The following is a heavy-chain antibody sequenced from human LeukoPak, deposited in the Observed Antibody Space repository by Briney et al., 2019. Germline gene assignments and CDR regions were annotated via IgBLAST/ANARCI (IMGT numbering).Heavy chain of an antibody. CDR3: AKDSWRYYNSSGYPIFLDY. CDR1: GFTVSSNY. V-gene: IGHV3-74*01. CDR2: ISTDGSST. J-gene: IGHJ4*02. D-gene: IGHD3-22*01. Sequence: GGSLRLSCAASGFTVSSNYMSWVRQAPGKGLVWVSRISTDGSSTKYADFVEGRFTISRDNAKNTLYLQMNSLRAEDTAVYYCAKDSWRYYNSSGYPIFLDYWGQGTLVTVSS.